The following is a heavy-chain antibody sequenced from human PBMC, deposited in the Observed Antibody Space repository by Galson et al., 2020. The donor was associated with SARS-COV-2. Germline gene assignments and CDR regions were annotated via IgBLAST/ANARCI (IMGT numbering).Heavy chain of an antibody. CDR1: GGSFSGNS. J-gene: IGHJ6*03. V-gene: IGHV4-34*01. D-gene: IGHD3-16*01. CDR2: IKYGGDT. CDR3: ARGRQGVVPSPVLGLGPFYSYYYMDV. Sequence: SETLSLTCAVYGGSFSGNSWTWVRQAPGEGLEWIGEIKYGGDTNYSPSLRSRLTLSVDTSKNQFSLKPRSVSAADTALYFCARGRQGVVPSPVLGLGPFYSYYYMDVWGKGTTVTVSS.